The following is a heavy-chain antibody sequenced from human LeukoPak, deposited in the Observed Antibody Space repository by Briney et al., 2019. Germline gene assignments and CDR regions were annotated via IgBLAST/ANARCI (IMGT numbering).Heavy chain of an antibody. D-gene: IGHD3-22*01. CDR1: GGSISNGGYF. V-gene: IGHV4-31*03. CDR3: ASNRNYGSSGYYNWFDP. CDR2: IYYTGST. Sequence: TSQTLSLTCTVSGGSISNGGYFWSWIRQHPGKGLEWIGYIYYTGSTYYNPSLKSRLTISVDTSKNQFSLKLSSVTAADTAVYYCASNRNYGSSGYYNWFDPWGQGTLVTVSS. J-gene: IGHJ5*02.